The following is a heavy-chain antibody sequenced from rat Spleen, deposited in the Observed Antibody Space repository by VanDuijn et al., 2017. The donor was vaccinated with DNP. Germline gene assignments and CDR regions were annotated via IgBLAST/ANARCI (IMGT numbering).Heavy chain of an antibody. D-gene: IGHD1-12*02. CDR2: IIYDGSST. J-gene: IGHJ2*01. Sequence: EVQLVESGGGLVRPGNSLRLSCAASGFIFSDYAMAWVRQSPKMGLEWVATIIYDGSSTFYRDSVKGRFTISRDNAKNTQYLQMDSLRSEDTATYYCARQPYYDGSYYYFDYWGQGVMVTVS. V-gene: IGHV5-17*01. CDR3: ARQPYYDGSYYYFDY. CDR1: GFIFSDYA.